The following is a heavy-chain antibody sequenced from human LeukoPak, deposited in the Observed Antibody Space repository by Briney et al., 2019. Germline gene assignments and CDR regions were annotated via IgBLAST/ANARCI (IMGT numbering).Heavy chain of an antibody. CDR1: GFTFSSYA. CDR2: ISGSGGST. J-gene: IGHJ4*02. D-gene: IGHD6-13*01. V-gene: IGHV3-23*01. Sequence: PGGSLRLSCAASGFTFSSYAMSWVRQAPGKGLEWVSAISGSGGSTYYADSVKGRFTISRDNSKNTLYLQMNSLRAEDTAVYYCARGGYSSSWYPVEADYWGQGTLVTVSS. CDR3: ARGGYSSSWYPVEADY.